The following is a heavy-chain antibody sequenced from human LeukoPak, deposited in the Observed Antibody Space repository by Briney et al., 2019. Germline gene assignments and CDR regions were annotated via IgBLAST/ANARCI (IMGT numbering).Heavy chain of an antibody. D-gene: IGHD6-13*01. CDR3: ARDQARIAAANDWFDP. CDR1: GFSFSSYG. Sequence: GGSLRLSCAVSGFSFSSYGMHWVRQAPGKGLEWVAVISYDARNEYYSESVRGRVTISRDNSKDTLFLQMNSLRAEDTAVYYCARDQARIAAANDWFDPWGQGTLVTVSS. CDR2: ISYDARNE. V-gene: IGHV3-30*03. J-gene: IGHJ5*02.